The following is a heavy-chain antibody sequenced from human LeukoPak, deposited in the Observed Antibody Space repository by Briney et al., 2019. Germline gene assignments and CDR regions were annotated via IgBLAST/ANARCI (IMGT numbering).Heavy chain of an antibody. D-gene: IGHD3-16*02. J-gene: IGHJ6*02. CDR1: GFTFSSYG. V-gene: IGHV3-21*01. Sequence: GGSLRLSCAASGFTFSSYGMHWVRQAPGKGLEWVSSISSSSSYIYYADSVKGRFTISRDNAKNSLYLQMNSLRAEDTAVYYCARDSLAPLRLGELSLFRGSLNYYYYGMDVWGQGTTVTVSS. CDR2: ISSSSSYI. CDR3: ARDSLAPLRLGELSLFRGSLNYYYYGMDV.